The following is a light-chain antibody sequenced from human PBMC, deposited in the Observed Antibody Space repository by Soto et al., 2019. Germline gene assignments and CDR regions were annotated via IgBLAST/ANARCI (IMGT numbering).Light chain of an antibody. CDR3: CSYAGTYTYV. CDR1: SSDVGGYNF. V-gene: IGLV2-11*01. Sequence: QSALTQPRSVSGTPGQSVTISCTGTSSDVGGYNFVSWYQQHPDKAPKLMIYDVSKRPSGVPDRFSGSKSGNTASLTISGLHAEDEADYYCCSYAGTYTYVLGTGTKLTVL. CDR2: DVS. J-gene: IGLJ1*01.